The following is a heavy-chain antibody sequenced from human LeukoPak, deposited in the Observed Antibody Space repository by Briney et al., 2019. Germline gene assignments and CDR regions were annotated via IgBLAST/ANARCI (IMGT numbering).Heavy chain of an antibody. Sequence: SETLSLTCTVSGGSISSSSYYWGWIRQPPGKGLEWIGSIYYSGSTYYNPSLKSRVTISVDTSKNQFSLKLSSVTAADTAVYYCARQLSLIGYYYDSSGYYSYWGQGTLVTVSS. D-gene: IGHD3-22*01. CDR3: ARQLSLIGYYYDSSGYYSY. CDR2: IYYSGST. CDR1: GGSISSSSYY. J-gene: IGHJ4*02. V-gene: IGHV4-39*01.